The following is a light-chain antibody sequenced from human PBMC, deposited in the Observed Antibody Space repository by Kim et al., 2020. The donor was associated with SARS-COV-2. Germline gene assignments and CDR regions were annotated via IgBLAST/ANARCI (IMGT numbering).Light chain of an antibody. Sequence: EIVLTQSPGTLSLSPGERATLSCRASQSVSSTYLAWYQQKPGQAPRLLIYGASKRATGIPDRFGGSGSGTDFTLTISRLEPEDFAMYYCQQYGSSPSTFGQGTKVDIK. CDR1: QSVSSTY. V-gene: IGKV3-20*01. J-gene: IGKJ1*01. CDR3: QQYGSSPST. CDR2: GAS.